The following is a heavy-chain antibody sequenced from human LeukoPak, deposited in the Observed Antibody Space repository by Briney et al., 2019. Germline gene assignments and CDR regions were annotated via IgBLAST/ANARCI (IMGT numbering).Heavy chain of an antibody. V-gene: IGHV1-2*02. CDR1: GYTFTGYY. CDR3: AREPLYSGSYQVDDAFDI. Sequence: GASVKVSCKASGYTFTGYYMHWVRQAPGQGLEWMGWINPNSGGTNYAQKFQDRVTMTRDTSISTAYMELSRLRSDDTAVYYCAREPLYSGSYQVDDAFDIWGQGTMVTVSS. D-gene: IGHD1-26*01. CDR2: INPNSGGT. J-gene: IGHJ3*02.